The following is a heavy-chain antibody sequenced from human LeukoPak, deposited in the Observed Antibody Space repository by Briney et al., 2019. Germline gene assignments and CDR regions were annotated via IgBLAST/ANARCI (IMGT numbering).Heavy chain of an antibody. J-gene: IGHJ5*02. Sequence: SQTLSLTCAISGDSVSSNSAAWNWIRQSPSRGLEWLRRTYYRSKWYNDYAVSVKSRITINPDTSKNQFSLQLNSVTPEDTAVYYCARDVVIAAAGTVPGWFDPWGQGTLVTVSS. V-gene: IGHV6-1*01. CDR3: ARDVVIAAAGTVPGWFDP. D-gene: IGHD6-13*01. CDR1: GDSVSSNSAA. CDR2: TYYRSKWYN.